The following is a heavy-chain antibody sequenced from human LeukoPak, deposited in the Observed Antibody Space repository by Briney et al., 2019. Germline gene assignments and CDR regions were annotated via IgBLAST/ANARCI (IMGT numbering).Heavy chain of an antibody. CDR1: GGSFSGYY. CDR2: INHSGST. Sequence: SETPSLTCAVYGGSFSGYYWSWIRQPPGKGLEWIGEINHSGSTNYNPSLKSRVTISVDTSMNQFSLKLSSVTAADTAVYYCARDSSSWYAGHYFDYWGQGTLVTVSS. CDR3: ARDSSSWYAGHYFDY. J-gene: IGHJ4*02. V-gene: IGHV4-34*01. D-gene: IGHD6-13*01.